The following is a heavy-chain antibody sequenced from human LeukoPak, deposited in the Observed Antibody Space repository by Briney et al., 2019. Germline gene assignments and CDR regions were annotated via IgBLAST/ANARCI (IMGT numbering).Heavy chain of an antibody. CDR3: ARTGSTVTMLYPFDH. J-gene: IGHJ4*02. CDR2: INPNSGGT. D-gene: IGHD4-17*01. CDR1: GYTFTDYY. V-gene: IGHV1-2*02. Sequence: ASVKVSCRASGYTFTDYYMHWVRQAPGQGLEWMGWINPNSGGTNYAQKFQGRVTMTRDTSISTAYMELSRLRSDDAAVYYCARTGSTVTMLYPFDHWGQGTLVTVSS.